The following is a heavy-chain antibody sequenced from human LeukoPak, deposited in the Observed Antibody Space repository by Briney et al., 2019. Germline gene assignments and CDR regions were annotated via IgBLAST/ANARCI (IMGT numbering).Heavy chain of an antibody. Sequence: SETLSLTCTVSGDSISSSSYYWGWVRQPPGRGLEWLGSIYFSGSIYDYPYLKCRRNISVDTSKNQFSLKSSSGTAPDTAGYYCARQRLEQQLVGKAYNWGGPWGQGTLVIVSS. D-gene: IGHD6-13*01. CDR2: IYFSGSI. CDR3: ARQRLEQQLVGKAYNWGGP. J-gene: IGHJ5*02. V-gene: IGHV4-39*01. CDR1: GDSISSSSYY.